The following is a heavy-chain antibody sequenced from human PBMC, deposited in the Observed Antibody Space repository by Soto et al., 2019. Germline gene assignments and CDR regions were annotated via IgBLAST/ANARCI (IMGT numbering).Heavy chain of an antibody. Sequence: EVQLLESGGGSVQPGGSLRLSCAASGFTFSSYAMHWVRRPPGKGLEWVSSISHSGGTAYYADSVKGRFSISRDSLVNTLYLQMNSLRAEDTAVYYCAKGRGQNLNFDYWGQGTLVTVSP. CDR3: AKGRGQNLNFDY. CDR1: GFTFSSYA. CDR2: ISHSGGTA. V-gene: IGHV3-23*01. D-gene: IGHD3-10*01. J-gene: IGHJ4*02.